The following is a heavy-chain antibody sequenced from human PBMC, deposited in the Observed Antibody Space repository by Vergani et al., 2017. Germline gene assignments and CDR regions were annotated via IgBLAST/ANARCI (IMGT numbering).Heavy chain of an antibody. D-gene: IGHD6-13*01. J-gene: IGHJ4*02. CDR3: ARLSSSWDFDY. Sequence: QVQLVESGGGVVQPGRSLRLSCAASGFTFSSYGMHWVRQAPGKGLEWVAVIWHDGSNKYYADSVKGRFTIARDNAKNTLYLQMNSLRAEDTAVYYCARLSSSWDFDYWGQGTLVTVSS. CDR2: IWHDGSNK. CDR1: GFTFSSYG. V-gene: IGHV3-33*01.